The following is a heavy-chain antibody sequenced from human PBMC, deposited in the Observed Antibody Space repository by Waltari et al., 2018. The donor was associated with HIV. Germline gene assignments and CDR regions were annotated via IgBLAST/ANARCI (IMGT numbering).Heavy chain of an antibody. Sequence: QSPTEVKRPGASVRVSCRTSGYKFVNHDIKWVRQAVGEGLQWMGYINPKTGDTHCLEKYWGRVTLTRNISTATAYFDLTNLTRDDTATYYCVRDGGGYYDNRGYFGSFQYWGQGTTVIVSS. D-gene: IGHD3-22*01. J-gene: IGHJ4*02. V-gene: IGHV1-8*01. CDR3: VRDGGGYYDNRGYFGSFQY. CDR2: INPKTGDT. CDR1: GYKFVNHD.